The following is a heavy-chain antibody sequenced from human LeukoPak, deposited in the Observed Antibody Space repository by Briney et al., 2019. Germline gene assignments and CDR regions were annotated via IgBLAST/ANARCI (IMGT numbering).Heavy chain of an antibody. CDR1: GYSFPTYW. V-gene: IGHV5-51*01. Sequence: GESLKISCKGSGYSFPTYWIAWVRPMPGKGLEWMGIIYPDESNIRYSPSFQGQVTISADTSISTPYLQWSSLKASDTAMYYCARPPSRGYSSSFEYWGQGTLVTVSS. D-gene: IGHD2-2*03. CDR2: IYPDESNI. CDR3: ARPPSRGYSSSFEY. J-gene: IGHJ4*02.